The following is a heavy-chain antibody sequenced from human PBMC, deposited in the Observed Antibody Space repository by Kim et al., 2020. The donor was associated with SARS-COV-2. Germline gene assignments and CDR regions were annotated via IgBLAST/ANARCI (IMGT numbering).Heavy chain of an antibody. Sequence: ASVKVSCKASGYTFTTYSIHWVRQAPGQRLEWMGWINGGNGNTKYSQNFQGRVTITRDTSASTAYMELSSLRSKDTAVYYCARDHEAVADTWYYYGMDVWGQGTTVTVSS. CDR3: ARDHEAVADTWYYYGMDV. J-gene: IGHJ6*02. CDR2: INGGNGNT. CDR1: GYTFTTYS. V-gene: IGHV1-3*01. D-gene: IGHD6-19*01.